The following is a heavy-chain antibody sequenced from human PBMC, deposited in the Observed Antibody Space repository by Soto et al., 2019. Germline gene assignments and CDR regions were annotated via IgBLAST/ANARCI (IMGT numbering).Heavy chain of an antibody. CDR2: IIPIFGTA. J-gene: IGHJ4*02. V-gene: IGHV1-69*13. CDR1: GGTFSSYA. Sequence: SVKVSCKASGGTFSSYASSWVRQAPGQGLEWMGGIIPIFGTANYAQKFQGRVTITADESTSTAYMELSSLRSEDTAVYYCARGGGPYYYDSSGYYSFDYWGQGTLVTVSS. D-gene: IGHD3-22*01. CDR3: ARGGGPYYYDSSGYYSFDY.